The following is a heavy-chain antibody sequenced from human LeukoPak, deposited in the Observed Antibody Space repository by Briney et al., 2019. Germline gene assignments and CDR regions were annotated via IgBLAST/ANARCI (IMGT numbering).Heavy chain of an antibody. D-gene: IGHD6-19*01. Sequence: ASVMVSCKASGYTFTRYGVSWVRQAPGQGLEWMGWISSYNGDTNYAQNFQGRVTVTKDTSTSTVYMELRSLRSDDTAVYYCARGPSNSSGRNVLFDFWGQGTLVTVSS. CDR3: ARGPSNSSGRNVLFDF. V-gene: IGHV1-18*01. CDR1: GYTFTRYG. CDR2: ISSYNGDT. J-gene: IGHJ4*02.